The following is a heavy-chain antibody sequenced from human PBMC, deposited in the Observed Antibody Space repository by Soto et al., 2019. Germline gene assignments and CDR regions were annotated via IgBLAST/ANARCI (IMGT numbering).Heavy chain of an antibody. CDR2: IYYSGST. Sequence: QVQLQESGPGLVKPSETLSLTCTVSGGSISSYYWSWIRQPPGKGLEWIGYIYYSGSTNYNPSLKSRVTLSVDTSKNQFSLKLGSVTAADTAVYYCGRGGARDDILTGYQPYYFDYWGQGTLVTVSS. D-gene: IGHD3-9*01. V-gene: IGHV4-59*01. J-gene: IGHJ4*02. CDR3: GRGGARDDILTGYQPYYFDY. CDR1: GGSISSYY.